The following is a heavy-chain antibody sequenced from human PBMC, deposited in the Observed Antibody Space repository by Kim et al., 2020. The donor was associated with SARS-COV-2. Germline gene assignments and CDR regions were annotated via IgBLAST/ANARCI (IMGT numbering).Heavy chain of an antibody. V-gene: IGHV1-2*05. D-gene: IGHD2-2*01. J-gene: IGHJ4*02. CDR3: AKGATPTGFDY. CDR2: K. Sequence: KSGARKFQGRVTMTRDTALNTAYMEMRRLRSDDTVVYYCAKGATPTGFDYWGQGTLVTVSS.